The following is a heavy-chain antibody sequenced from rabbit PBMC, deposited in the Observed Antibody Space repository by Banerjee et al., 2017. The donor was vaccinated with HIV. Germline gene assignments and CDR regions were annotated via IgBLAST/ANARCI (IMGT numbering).Heavy chain of an antibody. D-gene: IGHD8-1*01. V-gene: IGHV1S40*01. Sequence: QSLEESGGDLVKPGASLTLTCTASGFSFSSSGWICWVRQAPGKGLEWIACIFTDNGVTWYATWAKGRFTISKTSSTTVTLQMTSLTVADTATYFCARDTGSSFSSYGMDLWGPGTLVTVS. J-gene: IGHJ6*01. CDR1: GFSFSSSGW. CDR2: IFTDNGVT. CDR3: ARDTGSSFSSYGMDL.